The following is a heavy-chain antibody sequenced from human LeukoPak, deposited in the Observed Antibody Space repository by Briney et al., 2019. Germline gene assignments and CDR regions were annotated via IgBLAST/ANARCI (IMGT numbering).Heavy chain of an antibody. Sequence: GGSLRLSCAASGFTFSDYYMSWIRQAPGKGLEWVSYISSSGSTIHQADSVKGRFTITRDNAKNSLYLQMNSLIAEDTAVYYCARDRLLTPDAFDIWGQGTMVTVSS. CDR2: ISSSGSTI. D-gene: IGHD4/OR15-4a*01. V-gene: IGHV3-11*01. J-gene: IGHJ3*02. CDR3: ARDRLLTPDAFDI. CDR1: GFTFSDYY.